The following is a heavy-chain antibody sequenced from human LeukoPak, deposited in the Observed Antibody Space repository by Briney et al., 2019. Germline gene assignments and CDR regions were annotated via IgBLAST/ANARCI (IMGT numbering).Heavy chain of an antibody. CDR3: ARRLTQYDCFDP. J-gene: IGHJ5*02. D-gene: IGHD2-2*01. V-gene: IGHV6-1*01. CDR2: TYYRSTWYN. CDR1: GDSVSSNSVT. Sequence: SQTLSLTCAISGDSVSSNSVTWNWIRQSPSRGPEWLGRTYYRSTWYNDYAVSVRGRITVYPDTSKNQFSLHLNSVTPEDTAVYYCARRLTQYDCFDPWGQGILVTVSS.